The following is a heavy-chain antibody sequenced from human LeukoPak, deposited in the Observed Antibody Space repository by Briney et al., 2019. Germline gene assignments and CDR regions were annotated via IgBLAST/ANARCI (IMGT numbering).Heavy chain of an antibody. CDR3: TTVVVVAATPSYYSMDV. Sequence: KPGGSLRLSCAASGFAFSNAWMSWVRQAPGKGLEWVGRIKSKTDGGTTDYAAPVKGRFTISRDDSKNTPYLQMNSLKTEDTAVYYCTTVVVVAATPSYYSMDVWGKGTTVTVSS. D-gene: IGHD2-15*01. V-gene: IGHV3-15*01. J-gene: IGHJ6*03. CDR2: IKSKTDGGTT. CDR1: GFAFSNAW.